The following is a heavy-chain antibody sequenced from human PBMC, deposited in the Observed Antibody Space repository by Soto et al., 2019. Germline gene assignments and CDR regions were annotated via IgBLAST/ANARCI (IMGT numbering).Heavy chain of an antibody. V-gene: IGHV1-69*13. CDR1: GGTFSSYA. CDR3: ARVTSMVRGVIDNWFDP. Sequence: SVKVSCKASGGTFSSYAIHWVRQAPGQGLEWMGGIIPMYGPAKYAQRFRGRVTITADESTTTVYMELTSLTSQDTAVYYCARVTSMVRGVIDNWFDPWGHGTLVTVSS. D-gene: IGHD3-10*01. CDR2: IIPMYGPA. J-gene: IGHJ5*02.